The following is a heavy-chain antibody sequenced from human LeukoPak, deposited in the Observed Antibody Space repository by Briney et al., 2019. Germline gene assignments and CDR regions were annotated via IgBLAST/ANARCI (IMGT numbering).Heavy chain of an antibody. CDR2: IIPIFGTA. CDR3: ARDFSSWYERPHTGFDY. J-gene: IGHJ4*02. V-gene: IGHV1-69*13. Sequence: SVKVSCKASGGTFSSYAISWVRQAPGQGLEWMGGIIPIFGTANYAQKLQGRVTITADESTSTAYMELSSLRSEDTAVYYCARDFSSWYERPHTGFDYWGQGTLVTVSS. D-gene: IGHD6-13*01. CDR1: GGTFSSYA.